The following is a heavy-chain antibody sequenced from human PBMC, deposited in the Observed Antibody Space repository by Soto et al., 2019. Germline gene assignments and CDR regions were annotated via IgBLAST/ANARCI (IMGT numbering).Heavy chain of an antibody. J-gene: IGHJ4*02. Sequence: EVQLVESGGSLVQPGGSLRLSCAASGFTFSAYSMTWVRQATGKGLEWVSYINSVSDIMNYADSVKGRFTISRDNARNSLYLQMNSLRAEDTAIYYCARDSYHGPGYWGQGTLVTVSS. CDR1: GFTFSAYS. D-gene: IGHD4-17*01. CDR3: ARDSYHGPGY. V-gene: IGHV3-48*01. CDR2: INSVSDIM.